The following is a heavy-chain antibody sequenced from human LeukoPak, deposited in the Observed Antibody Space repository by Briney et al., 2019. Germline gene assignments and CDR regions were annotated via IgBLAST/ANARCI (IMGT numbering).Heavy chain of an antibody. J-gene: IGHJ6*03. V-gene: IGHV4-61*02. Sequence: SENLSLTCTVSGDSISIGSYYWSWIRQPAGKGLEWIGRIYTSGSTNYNPSLKSRVTISVDTSKNQFSLKLSSVTAADTAVYYCARAGVGQLYYYYYMDVWGKGTTVTVSS. D-gene: IGHD1/OR15-1a*01. CDR2: IYTSGST. CDR3: ARAGVGQLYYYYYMDV. CDR1: GDSISIGSYY.